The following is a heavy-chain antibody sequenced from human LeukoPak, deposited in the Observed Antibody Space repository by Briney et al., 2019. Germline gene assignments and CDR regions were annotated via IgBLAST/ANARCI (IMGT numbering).Heavy chain of an antibody. CDR2: INTNAGNP. V-gene: IGHV7-4-1*02. J-gene: IGHJ6*02. D-gene: IGHD6-13*01. CDR3: ARDVSSSWGIYYYYGMDD. Sequence: ASVKVSCKASGYTFTSYAMNWVRQAPGQGLEWMGWINTNAGNPTYAQGFTGRFVFSLDTSVSTAYLQISSLKAEDTAVYYCARDVSSSWGIYYYYGMDDWGQGTTVTVSS. CDR1: GYTFTSYA.